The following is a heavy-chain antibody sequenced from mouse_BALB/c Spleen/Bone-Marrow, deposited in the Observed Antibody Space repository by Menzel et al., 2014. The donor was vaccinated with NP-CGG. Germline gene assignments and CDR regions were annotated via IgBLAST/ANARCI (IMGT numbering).Heavy chain of an antibody. CDR3: ARVSYDYFDY. CDR1: GFTFSDYY. V-gene: IGHV5-4*02. J-gene: IGHJ2*01. D-gene: IGHD2-4*01. Sequence: VQLKESGGGLVKPGGSLKLSCAASGFTFSDYYMYWVRQTPEKRLEWVATISDGGSYTYYPDSVKGRLTISRDNAKNNLYLQMSSLKSEDTAMYYCARVSYDYFDYWGQGTTLTVSS. CDR2: ISDGGSYT.